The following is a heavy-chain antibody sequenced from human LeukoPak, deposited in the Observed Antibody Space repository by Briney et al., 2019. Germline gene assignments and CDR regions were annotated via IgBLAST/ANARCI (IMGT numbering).Heavy chain of an antibody. Sequence: ASVKVSCKASGYTFTSYGISWVRQAPGQGLEWMGWISAYNGNTNYAQKLQGRVTMTTDTSTSTAYMELRSLRSDDTAVYYCARAMGATFYYYMDVWGKGTTVTVSS. CDR2: ISAYNGNT. D-gene: IGHD1-26*01. CDR3: ARAMGATFYYYMDV. V-gene: IGHV1-18*01. J-gene: IGHJ6*03. CDR1: GYTFTSYG.